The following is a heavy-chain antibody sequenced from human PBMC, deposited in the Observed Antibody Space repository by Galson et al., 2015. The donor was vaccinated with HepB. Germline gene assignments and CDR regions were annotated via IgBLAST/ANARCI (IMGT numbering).Heavy chain of an antibody. CDR1: RLTFSANA. D-gene: IGHD3-3*01. CDR3: AKDPGDFWSATRDY. J-gene: IGHJ4*02. CDR2: ISGSGGST. V-gene: IGHV3-23*01. Sequence: SLRLSCAASRLTFSANAMTGVRQAPGKGLEWVSAISGSGGSTYYADSVKGRFTISGDNSKNTLYLQMNSLRAEDTAVYYCAKDPGDFWSATRDYWGQGTLVTVSS.